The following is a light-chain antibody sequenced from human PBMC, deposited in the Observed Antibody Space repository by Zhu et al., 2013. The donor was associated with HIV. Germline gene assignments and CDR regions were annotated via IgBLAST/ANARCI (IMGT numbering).Light chain of an antibody. CDR2: DAS. CDR3: QQYGDSPNLT. CDR1: QSVSSY. V-gene: IGKV3-11*01. Sequence: EIVLTQSPATLSLSPGERATLSCRASQSVSSYLAWYQQKPGQAPRLLIYDASNRATGIPARFSGSGSGTDFTLSISRLEPEDFAVYYCQQYGDSPNLTFGGRDPGGD. J-gene: IGKJ4*01.